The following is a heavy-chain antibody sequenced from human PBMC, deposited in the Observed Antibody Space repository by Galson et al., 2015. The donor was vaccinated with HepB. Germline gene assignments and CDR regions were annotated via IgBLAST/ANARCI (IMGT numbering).Heavy chain of an antibody. V-gene: IGHV1-69*04. CDR1: GGTFSRYA. CDR3: ARDFYNWPSGSDY. D-gene: IGHD1-20*01. Sequence: SVKVSCKASGGTFSRYAISWVRQAPGQGLEWMGRIIPFLGIANYAQKFQGRATITADKSTSTAYMELSSPRSEDTAVYYCARDFYNWPSGSDYWGQGTLVTVSS. J-gene: IGHJ4*02. CDR2: IIPFLGIA.